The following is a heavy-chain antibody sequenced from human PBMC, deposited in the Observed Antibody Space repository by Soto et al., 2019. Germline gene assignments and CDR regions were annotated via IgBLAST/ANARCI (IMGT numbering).Heavy chain of an antibody. CDR2: IYYSGST. V-gene: IGHV4-39*01. J-gene: IGHJ4*02. CDR1: GGSISSSSYY. Sequence: QLQLQESGPGLVKPSETLSLTCTVSGGSISSSSYYWGWIRQPPGKGLEWIGSIYYSGSTYYNPSLKSRVTISVATSKTQFSLKLRSVTAADTAVYYCARHEVKRYFDWLLSFDYWGQGTLVTVSS. D-gene: IGHD3-9*01. CDR3: ARHEVKRYFDWLLSFDY.